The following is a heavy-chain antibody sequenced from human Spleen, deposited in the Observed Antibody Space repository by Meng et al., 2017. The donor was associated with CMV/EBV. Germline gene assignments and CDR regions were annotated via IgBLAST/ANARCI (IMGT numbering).Heavy chain of an antibody. J-gene: IGHJ4*02. CDR1: GFTVSSNY. CDR3: ARVGCSTSCYDY. Sequence: GESLKISCAASGFTVSSNYMSWVRQAPGKGLEWVSVIYSGGSTYYADSVKGRFTISRDNSKNTLYLQMNSLRAEDTAVYYCARVGCSTSCYDYWGQGTLVTVSS. CDR2: IYSGGST. D-gene: IGHD2-2*01. V-gene: IGHV3-53*05.